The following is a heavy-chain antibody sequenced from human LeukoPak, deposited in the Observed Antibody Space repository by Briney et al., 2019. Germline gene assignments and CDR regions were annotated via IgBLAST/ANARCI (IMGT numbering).Heavy chain of an antibody. Sequence: SVKVSCKASGYTFTSYDINWVRQAPGQGLEWMGRIIPIFGTANYAQKFQGRVTITTDESTSTAYMELSSLRSEDTAVYYCAIYDGGAFDIWGQGTMVTVSS. CDR2: IIPIFGTA. V-gene: IGHV1-69*05. CDR1: GYTFTSYD. CDR3: AIYDGGAFDI. J-gene: IGHJ3*02. D-gene: IGHD5/OR15-5a*01.